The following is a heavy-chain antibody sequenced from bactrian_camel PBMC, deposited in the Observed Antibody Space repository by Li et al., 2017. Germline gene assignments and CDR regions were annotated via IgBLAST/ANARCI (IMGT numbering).Heavy chain of an antibody. D-gene: IGHD4*01. CDR2: IYRDGGFVT. J-gene: IGHJ4*01. CDR1: KLAYSRTC. Sequence: DVQLVESGGGSVQAGGSLRLSCQASKLAYSRTCMGWFRQAPGKEREAAASIYRDGGFVTSYADSVKGRFTISKDYAKNTLYLQMDSLKPEDTAMYYCAANSVCLPATIATVDSVTEYGYWGQGTQVTVS. V-gene: IGHV3S13*01. CDR3: AANSVCLPATIATVDSVTEYGY.